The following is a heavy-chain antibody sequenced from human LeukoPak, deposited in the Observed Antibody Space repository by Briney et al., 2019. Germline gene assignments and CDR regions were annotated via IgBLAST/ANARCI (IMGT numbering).Heavy chain of an antibody. Sequence: PGGSLRLSCAASGFTVSSNYMSWVRQAPGKGLEWVSVIYSGGSTYYADSVKGRFTISRDNAKNSLYLQMNSLRAEDTAVYYCARDFRGYRLFDYWGQGTLVTVSS. CDR3: ARDFRGYRLFDY. D-gene: IGHD6-13*01. CDR1: GFTVSSNY. CDR2: IYSGGST. J-gene: IGHJ4*02. V-gene: IGHV3-53*01.